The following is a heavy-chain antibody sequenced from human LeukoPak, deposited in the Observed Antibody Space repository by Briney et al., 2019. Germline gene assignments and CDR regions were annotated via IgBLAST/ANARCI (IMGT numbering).Heavy chain of an antibody. CDR1: GYTLTELS. Sequence: ASVKVSCKVSGYTLTELSMHWVRQAPGKGLEWMGGFDPEDGETIYAQKFQGRVTMTEDTSTDTAYMELSSLRSEDTAVYYCARDSPKSIAVAGRGVYGMDVWGQGTTVTVSS. CDR3: ARDSPKSIAVAGRGVYGMDV. CDR2: FDPEDGET. V-gene: IGHV1-24*01. D-gene: IGHD6-19*01. J-gene: IGHJ6*02.